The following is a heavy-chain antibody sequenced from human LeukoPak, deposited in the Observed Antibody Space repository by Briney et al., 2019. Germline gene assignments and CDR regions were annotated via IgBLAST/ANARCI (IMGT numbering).Heavy chain of an antibody. CDR3: ARGRYGKWLREVFDI. V-gene: IGHV4-34*01. CDR1: GGSFSGYY. CDR2: INHSGST. J-gene: IGHJ3*02. D-gene: IGHD5-12*01. Sequence: KPSETLSLTCAVYGGSFSGYYWSWIRQPPGKGLEWIGEINHSGSTNYNPSLKSRVTISVDTSKNQFSLKLSSVTAADTAVYYCARGRYGKWLREVFDIWGQGTMVTVSS.